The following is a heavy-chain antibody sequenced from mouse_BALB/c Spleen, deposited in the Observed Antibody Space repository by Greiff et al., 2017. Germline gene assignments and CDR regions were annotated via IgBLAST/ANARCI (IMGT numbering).Heavy chain of an antibody. D-gene: IGHD4-1*01. CDR2: INSNGGST. V-gene: IGHV5-6-3*01. Sequence: EVQRVESGGGLVQPGGSLKLSCAASGFTFSSYGMSWVRQTPDKRLELVATINSNGGSTYYPDSVKGRFTISRDNAKNTLYLQMSSLKSEDTAMYYCARETGKAYWGQGTLVTVSA. CDR1: GFTFSSYG. J-gene: IGHJ3*01. CDR3: ARETGKAY.